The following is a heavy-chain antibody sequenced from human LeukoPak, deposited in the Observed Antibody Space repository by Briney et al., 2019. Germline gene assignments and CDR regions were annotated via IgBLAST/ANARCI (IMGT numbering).Heavy chain of an antibody. J-gene: IGHJ4*02. CDR1: GYPFTGYY. CDR3: ARLADCSSSSCRSFDY. Sequence: ASVKVSCKASGYPFTGYYLHWVRQAPGQGLEWMGWINPNSGFTNYAQKFQGRVTMTRDTSISTAYMELSRLRSDDTAVYYCARLADCSSSSCRSFDYWGQGTLVTVSP. V-gene: IGHV1-2*02. D-gene: IGHD2-2*01. CDR2: INPNSGFT.